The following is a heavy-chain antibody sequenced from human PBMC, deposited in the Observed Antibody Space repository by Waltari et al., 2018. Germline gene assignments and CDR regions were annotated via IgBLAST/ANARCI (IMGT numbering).Heavy chain of an antibody. CDR3: AREDRSGSFPLDY. J-gene: IGHJ4*02. CDR2: ISSVSSTI. V-gene: IGHV3-48*04. D-gene: IGHD1-26*01. Sequence: EVQLVESGGGLVQPGGSLRLSCAASGFTFSTYSMNWVRKAPGKGLEWVSYISSVSSTIYYADSVKGRFSISRDNAKNSLYLQMNSLRAEDTAVYYCAREDRSGSFPLDYWGQGTLVTVSS. CDR1: GFTFSTYS.